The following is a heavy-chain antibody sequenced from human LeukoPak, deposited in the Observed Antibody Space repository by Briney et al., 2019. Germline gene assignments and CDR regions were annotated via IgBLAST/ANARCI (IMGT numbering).Heavy chain of an antibody. D-gene: IGHD5-24*01. CDR1: GFXFDDYA. Sequence: GGSLRLSCAASGFXFDDYAIHWVRQAPGKGLEWVSLISGDGGSTYYADSVKGRFTISRDNSKNSLYLQMNSLRTEDTALYYCAKDGERWLQGLDYWGQGTLVTVSS. V-gene: IGHV3-43*02. CDR2: ISGDGGST. CDR3: AKDGERWLQGLDY. J-gene: IGHJ4*02.